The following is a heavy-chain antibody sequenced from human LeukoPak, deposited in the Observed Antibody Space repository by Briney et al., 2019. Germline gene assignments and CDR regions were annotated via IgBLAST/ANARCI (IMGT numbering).Heavy chain of an antibody. V-gene: IGHV3-64*01. CDR2: INSDGSST. CDR1: GFTFSRHP. D-gene: IGHD1-26*01. J-gene: IGHJ3*02. CDR3: AKVWWELRPAFDI. Sequence: GGSLRLSCAASGFTFSRHPMHWVRQAPGRGLECVSSINSDGSSTYYANSVKGRFTMSRDNSKNTLYLQMGSLRAEDMAVYYCAKVWWELRPAFDIWGQGTMVTVSS.